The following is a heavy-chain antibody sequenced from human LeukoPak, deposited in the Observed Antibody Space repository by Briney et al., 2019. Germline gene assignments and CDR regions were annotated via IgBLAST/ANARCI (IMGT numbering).Heavy chain of an antibody. V-gene: IGHV4-59*01. CDR3: ARETYGMDV. J-gene: IGHJ6*04. CDR1: GGSISSYY. Sequence: PSETLSLTCTVSGGSISSYYWSWIRQPPGKGLEWIGYIYYSGSTNYNPSLKRRVTISVDTSKNQFSLKLSSVTAADTAVYYCARETYGMDVWGKGTTVTVSS. CDR2: IYYSGST.